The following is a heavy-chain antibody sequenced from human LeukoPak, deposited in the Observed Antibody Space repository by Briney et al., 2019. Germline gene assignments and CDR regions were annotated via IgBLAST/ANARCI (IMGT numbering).Heavy chain of an antibody. CDR2: INHFGTK. J-gene: IGHJ5*02. CDR1: GGTFGGYY. Sequence: PSETLSLTCAVYGGTFGGYYWTWIRQAPGEGPEWIGEINHFGTKNYNPSLKGRLTISVDTAKKQFSLILRSVTAADTAVYYCARAGNVLVVTQKKKKPIDLWAQGTQVVVSS. D-gene: IGHD1-14*01. CDR3: ARAGNVLVVTQKKKKPIDL. V-gene: IGHV4-34*01.